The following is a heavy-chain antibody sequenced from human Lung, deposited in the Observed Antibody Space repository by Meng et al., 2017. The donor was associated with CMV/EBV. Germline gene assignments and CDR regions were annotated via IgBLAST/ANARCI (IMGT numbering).Heavy chain of an antibody. J-gene: IGHJ4*02. V-gene: IGHV1-18*01. CDR3: ARSITIFQIDY. CDR1: DYNFASYG. Sequence: SVXVSCNGSDYNFASYGITWVRQAPGQGLEWMGWINIYNGNTKYAQKFQDRVIMTTDRSTRTAYMELRSLRTDDTAVYYCARSITIFQIDYWGQGTLVTVSS. CDR2: INIYNGNT. D-gene: IGHD3-9*01.